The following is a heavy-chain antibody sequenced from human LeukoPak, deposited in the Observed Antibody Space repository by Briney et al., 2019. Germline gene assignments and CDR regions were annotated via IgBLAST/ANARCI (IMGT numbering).Heavy chain of an antibody. CDR2: LSDSGSYT. CDR1: GFTFSNYA. J-gene: IGHJ4*02. CDR3: AKDTYGDPAFDS. D-gene: IGHD4-17*01. V-gene: IGHV3-23*01. Sequence: PGGSLRLSCAASGFTFSNYAMAWVRQAPGKGLEWVSSLSDSGSYTYYADSVKGRFTISRDNSKNTLYLQMNSLRVEDTALYYCAKDTYGDPAFDSWGQGSLVTVSS.